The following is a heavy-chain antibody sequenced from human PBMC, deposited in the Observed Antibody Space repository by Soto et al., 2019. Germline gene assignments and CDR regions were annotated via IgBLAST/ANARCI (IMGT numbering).Heavy chain of an antibody. D-gene: IGHD3-3*01. CDR2: VYHTGRT. Sequence: LSLTCTVSGGSFKSGSYSWSWIRQPPGKGLEWIGYVYHTGRTSYNPSLKSRVSISMDTSKNQFSLNLDSVTAADTAVYFCARDFAYFDSWVHGTLVTVSS. CDR1: GGSFKSGSYS. CDR3: ARDFAYFDS. J-gene: IGHJ4*03. V-gene: IGHV4-61*01.